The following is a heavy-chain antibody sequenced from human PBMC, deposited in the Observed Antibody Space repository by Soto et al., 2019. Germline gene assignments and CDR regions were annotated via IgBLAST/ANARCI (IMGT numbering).Heavy chain of an antibody. V-gene: IGHV1-3*01. D-gene: IGHD3-3*01. CDR2: INAGNGNT. Sequence: ASVKVSCKASGYTFTSYAMHWVRQAPGQRLEWMGWINAGNGNTKYSQKFQGRVTITRDTSASTAYMELSSLRSEDTAVYYCASSFGVVISFDYWGQGTLVTVSS. J-gene: IGHJ4*02. CDR1: GYTFTSYA. CDR3: ASSFGVVISFDY.